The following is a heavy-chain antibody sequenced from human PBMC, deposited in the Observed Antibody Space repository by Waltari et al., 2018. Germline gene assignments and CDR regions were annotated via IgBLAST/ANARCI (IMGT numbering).Heavy chain of an antibody. D-gene: IGHD3-3*01. CDR1: GYTFTGYY. CDR2: INPNSGGT. J-gene: IGHJ6*02. Sequence: QVQLVQSGAEVKKPGASVKVSCKASGYTFTGYYIHWVRQAPGHGLEWMGWINPNSGGTNYAQKFQGRVTMTRDTSISTAYMELSRLRSDDTAVYYCARGVTIFGVVIPSYYYYGMDVWGQGTTVTVSS. V-gene: IGHV1-2*02. CDR3: ARGVTIFGVVIPSYYYYGMDV.